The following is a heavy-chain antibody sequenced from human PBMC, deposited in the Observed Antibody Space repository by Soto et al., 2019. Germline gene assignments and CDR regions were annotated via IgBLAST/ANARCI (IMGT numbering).Heavy chain of an antibody. CDR3: VKNSGWFNT. V-gene: IGHV3-23*05. Sequence: PGGSLRLSCAASGFMFSTTDMSWVRQAPGKGLEWLTTTESSGEITYYADSVKGRFTISRDNSKSTVYLQMDSLTADDTAVYFCVKNSGWFNTWGQGTPVTVSS. CDR2: TESSGEIT. CDR1: GFMFSTTD. D-gene: IGHD3-10*01. J-gene: IGHJ5*02.